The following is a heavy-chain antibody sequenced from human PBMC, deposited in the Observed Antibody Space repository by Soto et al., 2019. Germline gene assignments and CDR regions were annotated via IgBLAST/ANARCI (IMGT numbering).Heavy chain of an antibody. CDR1: GFTFSSYA. Sequence: GGSLRLSCAASGFTFSSYAMSWVRQAPGKGLEWVSAISGSGGSTYYADSVKGRFTISRDNSKNTLYLQMNSLRAEDTAVYYCARGKSVARSVFDYWGQGTLVTVSS. CDR3: ARGKSVARSVFDY. D-gene: IGHD6-19*01. J-gene: IGHJ4*02. V-gene: IGHV3-23*01. CDR2: ISGSGGST.